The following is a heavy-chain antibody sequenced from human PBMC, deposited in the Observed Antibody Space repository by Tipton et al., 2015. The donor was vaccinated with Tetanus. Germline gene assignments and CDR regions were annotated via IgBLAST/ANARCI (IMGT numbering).Heavy chain of an antibody. CDR1: GFTFSTYA. CDR2: ISGGGGAT. Sequence: SLRLSCAASGFTFSTYAMNWVRQAPGKGLEWVSAISGGGGATYYADSVKGRFTISRDNSKNTLYLQMNSLRAEDTAVYYCAKAHHEANYYYYGTDVWGQGTTVTVSS. J-gene: IGHJ6*02. V-gene: IGHV3-23*01. CDR3: AKAHHEANYYYYGTDV.